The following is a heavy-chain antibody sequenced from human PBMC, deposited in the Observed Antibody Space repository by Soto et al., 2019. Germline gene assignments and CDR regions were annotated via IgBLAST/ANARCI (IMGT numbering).Heavy chain of an antibody. V-gene: IGHV1-18*01. Sequence: QLVQSGAEVKKPGASMKVSCQASGYSFDSFGISWVRQAPGQGLEWMGRVNAHNHITKYAPKFQDRVTTTGDTSTSTNYLEVRSVRSDDTAVYYCARDLRVGANPDACDVWGQGTMVTV. CDR2: VNAHNHIT. J-gene: IGHJ3*01. CDR1: GYSFDSFG. CDR3: ARDLRVGANPDACDV. D-gene: IGHD1-26*01.